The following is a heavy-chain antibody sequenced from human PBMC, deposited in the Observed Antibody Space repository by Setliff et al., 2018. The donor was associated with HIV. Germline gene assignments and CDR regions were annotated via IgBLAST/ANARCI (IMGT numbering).Heavy chain of an antibody. CDR2: INPNSGGA. CDR3: ARATYYNSWSGLDV. CDR1: GFTFTGYY. J-gene: IGHJ4*02. V-gene: IGHV1-2*02. Sequence: ASVKVSCKASGFTFTGYYIHWVRQAHGQGLEWMGWINPNSGGANYAQEFQGRLTMTRDTSIITAYMELSSLKSDDMAVYYCARATYYNSWSGLDVWGQGTLVTVSS. D-gene: IGHD3-3*01.